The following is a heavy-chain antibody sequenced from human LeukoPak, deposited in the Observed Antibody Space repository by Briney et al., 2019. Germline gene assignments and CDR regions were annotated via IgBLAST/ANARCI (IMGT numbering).Heavy chain of an antibody. V-gene: IGHV3-23*01. CDR3: AKDIVVVVAATQRAFDI. D-gene: IGHD2-15*01. CDR2: ISGSGGST. Sequence: PGGSPRLSCAASGFTFSSYAMSWVRRAPGKGLEWVSAISGSGGSTYYADSVKGRFTISRDNSKNTLYLQMNSLRAEDTAVYYCAKDIVVVVAATQRAFDIWGQGTMVTVSS. J-gene: IGHJ3*02. CDR1: GFTFSSYA.